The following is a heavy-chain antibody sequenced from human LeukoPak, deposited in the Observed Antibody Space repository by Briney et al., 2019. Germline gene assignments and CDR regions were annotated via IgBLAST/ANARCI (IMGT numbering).Heavy chain of an antibody. CDR2: ISGSGTT. V-gene: IGHV3-23*01. CDR1: GFTFSAYA. CDR3: ASQTYSGSDWYYFDY. D-gene: IGHD1-26*01. Sequence: GGSLRLSCATSGFTFSAYAMTWVRQAPGKGLEWVSLISGSGTTYYADSVKGRFTVSRDNSKNTLYLQMKSLRAEDTAVYYCASQTYSGSDWYYFDYWGQGTLLTVSS. J-gene: IGHJ4*02.